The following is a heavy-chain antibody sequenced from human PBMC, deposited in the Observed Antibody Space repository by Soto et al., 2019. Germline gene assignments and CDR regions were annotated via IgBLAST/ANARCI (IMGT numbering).Heavy chain of an antibody. V-gene: IGHV3-33*01. J-gene: IGHJ6*02. Sequence: GGSLRLSCAASGFTFSSYGMHWVRQAPGKGLEWVAVIWYDGSNKYYADSVKGRFTISRDNSKNTLYLQMNSLRAEDTALYYCARGEDYYYYGMDVWGQGTTVTVSS. CDR3: ARGEDYYYYGMDV. CDR2: IWYDGSNK. CDR1: GFTFSSYG.